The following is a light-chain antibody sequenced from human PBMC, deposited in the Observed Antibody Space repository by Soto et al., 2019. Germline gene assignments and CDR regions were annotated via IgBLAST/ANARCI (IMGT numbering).Light chain of an antibody. CDR2: KAS. CDR1: QSISKG. V-gene: IGKV1-5*03. Sequence: RTECRSTLSPSVENKDTITCWGSQSISKGLAWYQQKPGKGPKLLIYKASHLESGVPSRFSGSGSGTEFTLTICSLQPGEFSTYYSQHYNTYPWTCRHGTKV. J-gene: IGKJ1*01. CDR3: QHYNTYPWT.